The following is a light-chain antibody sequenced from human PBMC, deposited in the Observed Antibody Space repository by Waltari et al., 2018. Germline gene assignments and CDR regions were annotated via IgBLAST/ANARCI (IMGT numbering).Light chain of an antibody. CDR3: QKDNMYPPG. J-gene: IGKJ3*01. CDR2: AAS. V-gene: IGKV1-16*01. CDR1: QDSRKY. Sequence: SQDSRKYLAWFQQKSGKAPKSLIYAASSLQSGVPSGFGSSGSGTDWTLTISSLQPEDGATEYRQKDNMYPPGFGPGTRVEIK.